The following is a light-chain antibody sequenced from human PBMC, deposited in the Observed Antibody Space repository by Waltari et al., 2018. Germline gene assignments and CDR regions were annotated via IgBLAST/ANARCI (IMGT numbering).Light chain of an antibody. J-gene: IGKJ1*01. Sequence: DIQMTQSPSSVSASVGDRVTIVCRASQVISNWLAWYQQKPGKAPKLLIYAASVLQTGVPSRFSGSGSGTDFTLTITNLQPEEFATYFCQQGASFPPTFGQGTKVEVK. V-gene: IGKV1-12*01. CDR2: AAS. CDR3: QQGASFPPT. CDR1: QVISNW.